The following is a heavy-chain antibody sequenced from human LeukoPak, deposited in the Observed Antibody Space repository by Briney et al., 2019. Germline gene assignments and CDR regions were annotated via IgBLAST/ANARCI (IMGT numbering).Heavy chain of an antibody. CDR3: ARDSSQLWSSYNWFDP. Sequence: GGSLRLSCAASGFTFSSYSMNRVRQAPGKGLEWVSSISSSSSFIYYADSVKGRFTISRDNAKNSLYLQMNSLRAEDTAVYYCARDSSQLWSSYNWFDPWGQGTLVTVSS. CDR1: GFTFSSYS. V-gene: IGHV3-21*01. J-gene: IGHJ5*02. CDR2: ISSSSSFI. D-gene: IGHD5-18*01.